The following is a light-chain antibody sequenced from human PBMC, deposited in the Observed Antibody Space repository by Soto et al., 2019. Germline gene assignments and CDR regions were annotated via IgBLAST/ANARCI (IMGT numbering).Light chain of an antibody. J-gene: IGLJ2*01. CDR3: SSYTTRSTVV. CDR2: EVN. Sequence: QSALTQPASVSGSPGQSITISCTGTSRDIGNYNFVSWYQQHPGKAPRLMIYEVNNRPSGVSNRFSGSKSGNSASLTISGLQDEDDADYYCSSYTTRSTVVFGGGTKLTVL. V-gene: IGLV2-14*01. CDR1: SRDIGNYNF.